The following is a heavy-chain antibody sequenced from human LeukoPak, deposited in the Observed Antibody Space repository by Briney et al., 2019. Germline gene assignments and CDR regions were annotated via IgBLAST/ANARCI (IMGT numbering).Heavy chain of an antibody. CDR1: GGSISSYY. D-gene: IGHD6-13*01. J-gene: IGHJ4*02. V-gene: IGHV4-59*01. CDR3: ARLGLGSSWYFDY. Sequence: SETLSLTCTVSGGSISSYYWSWIRQPPGKGLEWIGYIYYSGSANYNPSLKSRVTISVDTSKNQFSLKLSSVTAADTAVYYCARLGLGSSWYFDYWGQGTLVTVSS. CDR2: IYYSGSA.